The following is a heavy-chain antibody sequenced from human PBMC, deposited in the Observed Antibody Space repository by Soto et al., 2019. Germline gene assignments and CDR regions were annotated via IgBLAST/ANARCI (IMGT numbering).Heavy chain of an antibody. CDR3: AHTHPQSSGWYGNWFDP. CDR1: GFSLSTSGVG. V-gene: IGHV2-5*01. J-gene: IGHJ5*02. Sequence: QITLKESGPTLVQPTQPLTLTCTFSGFSLSTSGVGVGWIRQPPGKALEWLALIYWNDDKRYSPSLKSRLTITKDTSKNQVVLTMTNMDPVDTATYYCAHTHPQSSGWYGNWFDPWGQGTLVTVSS. D-gene: IGHD6-19*01. CDR2: IYWNDDK.